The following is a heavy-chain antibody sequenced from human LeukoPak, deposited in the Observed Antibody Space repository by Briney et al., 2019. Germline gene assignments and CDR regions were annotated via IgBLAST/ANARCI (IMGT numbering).Heavy chain of an antibody. V-gene: IGHV5-51*01. CDR3: ARRVQGGYDAFDI. J-gene: IGHJ3*02. CDR1: GYSLTSYW. CDR2: IYPGDSDT. D-gene: IGHD1-1*01. Sequence: GESLKTSCKGSGYSLTSYWIGWVRQMPGKGLEWMGIIYPGDSDTRYSPSFQGQVTISADKSISTAYLQWSSLKASDTAMYYCARRVQGGYDAFDIWGQGTMVTVSS.